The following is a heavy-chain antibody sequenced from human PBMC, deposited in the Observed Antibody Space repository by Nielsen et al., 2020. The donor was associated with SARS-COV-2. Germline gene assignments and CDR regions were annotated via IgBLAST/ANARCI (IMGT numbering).Heavy chain of an antibody. CDR1: GVTFSSQG. J-gene: IGHJ6*02. CDR3: ARDNSAWQTLGNYGLDV. D-gene: IGHD6-19*01. CDR2: IIPVFGTA. Sequence: SVNVSCKASGVTFSSQGITWVRQAPGQGHEWMGGIIPVFGTANYAQKFKGRVTITADESTSTAYLELNSLRSEDTAVYYCARDNSAWQTLGNYGLDVWGQGTTVIVAS. V-gene: IGHV1-69*13.